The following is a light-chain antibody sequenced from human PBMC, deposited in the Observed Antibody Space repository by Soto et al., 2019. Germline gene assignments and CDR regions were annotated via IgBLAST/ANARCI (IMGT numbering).Light chain of an antibody. CDR3: QQYNNWPRIT. CDR1: QSVGSN. CDR2: GAS. J-gene: IGKJ5*01. V-gene: IGKV3-15*01. Sequence: EIVITQSPATLSVSPGSRATXXXXXSQSVGSNLAWYQQKPGQAPRLLIYGASTRATGIPARFSGSGSGTEFTLTISSLQSEDFAVYYCQQYNNWPRITLGQGTRLEIK.